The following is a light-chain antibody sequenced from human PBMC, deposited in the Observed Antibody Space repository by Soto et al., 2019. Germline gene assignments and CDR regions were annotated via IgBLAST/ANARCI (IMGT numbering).Light chain of an antibody. CDR3: CADAGRSTYV. J-gene: IGLJ1*01. V-gene: IGLV2-23*02. CDR1: SSDVGSYNF. Sequence: QSALTQPASVSGSPGQSITISCTRTSSDVGSYNFVSWYQQHPGEVPKVMIYEVSKRPSGVSDRFSGSKSGKTASLTISGLQAEDEADYYCCADAGRSTYVFGTGTKVTVL. CDR2: EVS.